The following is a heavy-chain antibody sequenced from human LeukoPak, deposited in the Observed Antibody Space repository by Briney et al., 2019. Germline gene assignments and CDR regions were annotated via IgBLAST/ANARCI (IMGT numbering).Heavy chain of an antibody. CDR2: IIPIFGTA. V-gene: IGHV1-69*05. CDR1: GGTFSSYA. J-gene: IGHJ3*02. D-gene: IGHD6-13*01. Sequence: SVKVSCKASGGTFSSYAISWVRQAPGQGLEWMGGIIPIFGTANYAQKFQGRVTITTDESTSTAYMELSSLRSEDTAVYYCARDRGERDSSWSLPAHGFDIWGQGTMVTVSS. CDR3: ARDRGERDSSWSLPAHGFDI.